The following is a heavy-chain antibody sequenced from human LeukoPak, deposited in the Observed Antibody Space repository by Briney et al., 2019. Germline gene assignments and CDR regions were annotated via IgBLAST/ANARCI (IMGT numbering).Heavy chain of an antibody. CDR2: INPNSGGT. Sequence: ASVKVSCKASGYTFTGYYMHWVRQAPGQGLEWMGWINPNSGGTNYAQKFQGRVTMTRDTSISTAYMELSRLRSDDTAVYYCAREIRHKLLWFGESPLPYFDYWGQGTLVTVSS. J-gene: IGHJ4*02. V-gene: IGHV1-2*02. CDR1: GYTFTGYY. CDR3: AREIRHKLLWFGESPLPYFDY. D-gene: IGHD3-10*01.